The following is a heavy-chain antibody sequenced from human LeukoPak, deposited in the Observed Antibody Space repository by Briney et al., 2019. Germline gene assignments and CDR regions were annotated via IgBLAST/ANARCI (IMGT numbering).Heavy chain of an antibody. CDR1: GFTFSSYG. CDR3: AKSGGDIAAAGFFDY. V-gene: IGHV3-30*02. D-gene: IGHD6-13*01. Sequence: GGSLRLSCAVSGFTFSSYGMHWVRQAPGKGLEWAAFIRYDGSNKFYADSVKGRFTISRDNSKNTLYLQTNSLRAEDTAVYYCAKSGGDIAAAGFFDYWGQGTLVTVSS. CDR2: IRYDGSNK. J-gene: IGHJ4*02.